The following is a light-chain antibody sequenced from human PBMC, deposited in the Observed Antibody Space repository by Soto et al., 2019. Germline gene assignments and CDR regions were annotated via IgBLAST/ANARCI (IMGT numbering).Light chain of an antibody. CDR3: QNYNSYSEA. CDR2: GAS. Sequence: EIQITQSPSTLSACLRDIVPITSRASQTINNYLNWYQQKPGKAPKCLIYGASSLQSGVSSRFSGSGSGTEFTLTISSLQPDDFATYYCQNYNSYSEACGQGTKGDIK. J-gene: IGKJ1*01. V-gene: IGKV1-5*01. CDR1: QTINNY.